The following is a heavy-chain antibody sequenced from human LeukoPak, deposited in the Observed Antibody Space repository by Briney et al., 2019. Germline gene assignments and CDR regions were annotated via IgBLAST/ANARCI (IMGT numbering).Heavy chain of an antibody. Sequence: TPSETLSLTCTVSGGSISSSSYYWGWIRQPPGKGLEWIGSIYYSGSTYYNPSLKSRVTISVDTPKNQFSLKLSSVTAADTAVYYCARLPRGYCSGGSCYSVSFFRRFDYWGQGTLVTVSS. J-gene: IGHJ4*02. CDR2: IYYSGST. V-gene: IGHV4-39*07. D-gene: IGHD2-15*01. CDR1: GGSISSSSYY. CDR3: ARLPRGYCSGGSCYSVSFFRRFDY.